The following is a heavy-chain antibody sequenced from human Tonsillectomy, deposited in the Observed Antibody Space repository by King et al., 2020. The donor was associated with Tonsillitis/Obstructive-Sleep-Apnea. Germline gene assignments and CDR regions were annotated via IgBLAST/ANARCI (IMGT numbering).Heavy chain of an antibody. CDR3: AREHRGYFDY. D-gene: IGHD3-10*01. V-gene: IGHV4-61*01. CDR1: GGSVSSGSYY. Sequence: QLQESGPGLVKPSETLSLTCTVSGGSVSSGSYYWSWIRQPPGKGLEWIGYIYYSGSTNYNPPLKSRVTISVDTSKNQFSLKLSSVTAADTAVYYCAREHRGYFDYWGQGTLVTVSS. J-gene: IGHJ4*02. CDR2: IYYSGST.